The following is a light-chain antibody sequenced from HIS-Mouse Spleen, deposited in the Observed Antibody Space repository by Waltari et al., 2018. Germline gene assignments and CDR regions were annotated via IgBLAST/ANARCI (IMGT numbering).Light chain of an antibody. CDR3: CSYAGSSSWV. Sequence: QSALTQPASVSGSPGQSIPISGTGTSSDVGSYTLVSWYQQHPGKAPKLMIYEGSKRPSGVSNRFSGSKSGNTASLTISGLQAEDEADYYCCSYAGSSSWVFGGGTKLTVL. CDR2: EGS. V-gene: IGLV2-23*01. CDR1: SSDVGSYTL. J-gene: IGLJ3*02.